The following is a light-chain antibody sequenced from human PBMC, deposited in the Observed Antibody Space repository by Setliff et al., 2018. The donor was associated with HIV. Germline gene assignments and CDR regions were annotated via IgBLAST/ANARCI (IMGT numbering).Light chain of an antibody. Sequence: QSVLTQPPSASGTPGQRVTISCSGSSSNIGSNTVNWYQQLPGTAPKLLIYRSNQRPSGVPDRFSGSKSGTSASLAISGLQSEDEADYYCAAWDDSLNGLYVFGTGTKVTVL. V-gene: IGLV1-44*01. J-gene: IGLJ1*01. CDR3: AAWDDSLNGLYV. CDR2: RSN. CDR1: SSNIGSNT.